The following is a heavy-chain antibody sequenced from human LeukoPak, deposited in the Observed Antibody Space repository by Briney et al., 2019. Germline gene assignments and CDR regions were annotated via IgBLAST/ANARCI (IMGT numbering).Heavy chain of an antibody. CDR1: GASISSDY. CDR3: VRDPGTCSGGSCYYYFDY. D-gene: IGHD2-15*01. J-gene: IGHJ4*02. V-gene: IGHV4-4*07. Sequence: SETLSLTCTVSGASISSDYWSWIRQFAGKGLEWIGRIYSSGSTNYNPSLNGRVTLPLDTTKNQFSLNLYSVTAADTAVYYCVRDPGTCSGGSCYYYFDYWSQGTLVTVSS. CDR2: IYSSGST.